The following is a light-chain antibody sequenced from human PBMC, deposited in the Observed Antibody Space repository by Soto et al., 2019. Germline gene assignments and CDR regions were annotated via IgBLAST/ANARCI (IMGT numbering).Light chain of an antibody. J-gene: IGKJ2*01. CDR1: QSVSSD. CDR3: QLYKNQPLMYT. CDR2: GAS. Sequence: EIVMTQSPATLSVSPGERATLSCRASQSVSSDLAWYQQKPGQAPRLLIYGASTRATGIPARFSGSGSGTEYTLTISSLQSEDFAVYFCQLYKNQPLMYTFGQGTKLEIK. V-gene: IGKV3-15*01.